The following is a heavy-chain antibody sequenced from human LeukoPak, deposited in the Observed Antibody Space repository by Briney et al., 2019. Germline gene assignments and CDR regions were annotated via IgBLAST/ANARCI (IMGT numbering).Heavy chain of an antibody. Sequence: GGSLRLSCAASGFTFSSYGMHWVRQAPGKGLEWVAFIRYDGSNKYYADSVKGRFTISRDNSKNTLYLQMNSLRAEDTAVYYCAKTFGYVVVSAATRLRPFDYWGQGTLVTVSS. CDR3: AKTFGYVVVSAATRLRPFDY. CDR1: GFTFSSYG. CDR2: IRYDGSNK. D-gene: IGHD2-2*01. V-gene: IGHV3-30*02. J-gene: IGHJ4*02.